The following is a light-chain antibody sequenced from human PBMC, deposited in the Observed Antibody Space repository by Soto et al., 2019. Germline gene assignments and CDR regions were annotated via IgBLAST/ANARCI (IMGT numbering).Light chain of an antibody. Sequence: QSVLTQPASVSGSPGQSITISCTGTSSDFGDYDYVSWYLQHPGKVPKLMIYEVSNRPSGVSNRFSGSKSGNTASLTISGLQAEDEADYYCSSYTSSSTYVFGTGTKVTV. CDR2: EVS. J-gene: IGLJ1*01. CDR1: SSDFGDYDY. V-gene: IGLV2-14*01. CDR3: SSYTSSSTYV.